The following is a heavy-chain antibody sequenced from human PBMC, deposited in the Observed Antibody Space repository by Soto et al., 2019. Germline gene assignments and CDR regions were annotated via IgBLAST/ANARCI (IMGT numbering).Heavy chain of an antibody. Sequence: GSLRLSCAASGXTVRYYTMNWVRRAPGKGLEWVTSISSSSDDIYCADSVKGRFTISRDNAKNSLYLQMISLRAEHTAVYYCARRGSSSLREMDVWGQGTAGTVS. J-gene: IGHJ6*02. V-gene: IGHV3-21*03. CDR1: GXTVRYYT. CDR3: ARRGSSSLREMDV. CDR2: ISSSSDDI. D-gene: IGHD6-13*01.